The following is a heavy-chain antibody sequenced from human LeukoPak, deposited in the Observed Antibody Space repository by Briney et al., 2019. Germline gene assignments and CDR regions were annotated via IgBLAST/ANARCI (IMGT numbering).Heavy chain of an antibody. D-gene: IGHD3-9*01. CDR1: GGSFSGYY. CDR2: INHSGST. CDR3: ARGTYDRGAPGTDYFDY. Sequence: SETLSLTCAVYGGSFSGYYWSWIRQPPGKGLEWIGEINHSGSTNYNPPLKSRVTISVDTSKNQFSLKLSSVTAADTAVYYCARGTYDRGAPGTDYFDYWGQGTLVTVSS. V-gene: IGHV4-34*01. J-gene: IGHJ4*02.